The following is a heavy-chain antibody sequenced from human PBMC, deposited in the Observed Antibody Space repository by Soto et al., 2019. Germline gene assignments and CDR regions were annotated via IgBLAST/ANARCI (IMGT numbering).Heavy chain of an antibody. V-gene: IGHV3-23*01. CDR3: AKSFRSVLLWFGELSTVDY. CDR1: GFTFSSYA. J-gene: IGHJ4*02. Sequence: EVQVLESGGGLVQPGGSLRLSCAASGFTFSSYAMNWVRQAPGKGLEWVSAISDRGDRTYFTDSVKGRFTISRDNSKNTLYLQMNSLRAEDTAVYYCAKSFRSVLLWFGELSTVDYWGQGTRVIVSS. D-gene: IGHD3-10*01. CDR2: ISDRGDRT.